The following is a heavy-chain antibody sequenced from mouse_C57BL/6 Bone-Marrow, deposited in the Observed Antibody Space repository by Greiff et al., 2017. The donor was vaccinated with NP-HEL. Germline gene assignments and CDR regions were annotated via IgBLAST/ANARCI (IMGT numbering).Heavy chain of an antibody. D-gene: IGHD2-5*01. Sequence: VQLQQSGPELVKPGASVKKSCKASGYTFTDYYMNWVKQSHGKSLEWIGDINPNNGGTSYNQKFKGKATLTVDKSSSTAYMELRSLTSEDSAVYYCARYTYSNSFAYWGQGTLVTVSA. J-gene: IGHJ3*01. CDR3: ARYTYSNSFAY. V-gene: IGHV1-26*01. CDR2: INPNNGGT. CDR1: GYTFTDYY.